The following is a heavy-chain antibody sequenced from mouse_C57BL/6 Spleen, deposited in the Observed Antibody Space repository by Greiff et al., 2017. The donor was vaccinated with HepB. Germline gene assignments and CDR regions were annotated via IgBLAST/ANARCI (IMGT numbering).Heavy chain of an antibody. J-gene: IGHJ3*01. V-gene: IGHV1-26*01. CDR3: ARAEYYGSSPFAY. Sequence: EVQLQQSGPELVKPGASVKISCKASGYTFTDYYMNWVKQSHGKSLEWIGDINPNNGGTSYNQKFKGKATLTVDKSSSTAYMELRSLTSEDSAVYDCARAEYYGSSPFAYWGQGTLVTVAA. D-gene: IGHD1-1*01. CDR2: INPNNGGT. CDR1: GYTFTDYY.